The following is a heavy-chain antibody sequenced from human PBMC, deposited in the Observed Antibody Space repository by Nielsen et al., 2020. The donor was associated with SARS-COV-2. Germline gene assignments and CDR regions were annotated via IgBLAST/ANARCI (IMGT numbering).Heavy chain of an antibody. Sequence: GESLKISCAASGFTLSNYNMHWVRQGPGKGLVWVSRINRDGSVTNYADSVKGRFTISRDNGGNTLYLQVNSLRAEDTAVYYCVREGDGYHSYYYGLDVWGRGTTVTVFS. J-gene: IGHJ6*02. D-gene: IGHD5-24*01. CDR3: VREGDGYHSYYYGLDV. V-gene: IGHV3-74*01. CDR1: GFTLSNYN. CDR2: INRDGSVT.